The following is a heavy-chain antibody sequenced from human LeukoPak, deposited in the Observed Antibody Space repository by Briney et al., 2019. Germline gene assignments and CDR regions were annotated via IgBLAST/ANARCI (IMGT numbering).Heavy chain of an antibody. V-gene: IGHV3-21*01. J-gene: IGHJ6*03. Sequence: GGSLRLSCAASGFTFSSYSMNWVRQAPGKGLEWVSSISSSSSYIYYADSVKGRFTISRDNAKNSLYLQMNSLRAEDTAVYYCARCGSSYYYYYYMDVWGKGTTVTVSS. CDR1: GFTFSSYS. CDR3: ARCGSSYYYYYYMDV. D-gene: IGHD6-6*01. CDR2: ISSSSSYI.